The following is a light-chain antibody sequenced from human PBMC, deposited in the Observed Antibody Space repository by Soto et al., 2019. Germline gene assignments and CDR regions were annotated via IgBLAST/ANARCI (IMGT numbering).Light chain of an antibody. V-gene: IGKV1-NL1*01. CDR1: QGISNY. CDR3: QHRSNWLA. J-gene: IGKJ4*01. CDR2: HAS. Sequence: DTQMTQSPSSLSASVGDRVTITCRASQGISNYLAWYQQKPGKAPNLLIYHASKLAKGVTSRFSGSGSGTDFTLTITSLEPEDFAVYYCQHRSNWLAFGGGTKV.